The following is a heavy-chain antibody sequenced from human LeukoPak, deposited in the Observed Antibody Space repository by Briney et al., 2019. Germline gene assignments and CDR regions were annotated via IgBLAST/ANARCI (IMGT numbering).Heavy chain of an antibody. V-gene: IGHV1-69*05. CDR2: IIPIFGTA. Sequence: SVKVSFKASGGTFSSYAISWVRQAPGQGLEWMGGIIPIFGTANYAQKFQGRVTITTDESTSTAYMELSSLRSEDTAVYYCARDHAEDYGGNNRAFDIWGQGTMVTVSS. CDR3: ARDHAEDYGGNNRAFDI. J-gene: IGHJ3*02. D-gene: IGHD4-23*01. CDR1: GGTFSSYA.